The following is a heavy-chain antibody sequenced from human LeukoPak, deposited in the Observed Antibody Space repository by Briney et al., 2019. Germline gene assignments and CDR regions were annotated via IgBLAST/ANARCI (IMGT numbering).Heavy chain of an antibody. Sequence: GGSLRLSCAASGFTFSNYDMHWVRQAPGKGLERVAVISYDGTNKSYADSVKGRFTISSENSKSTLYLQMNSLRPEDTYVYYCARAEGGIVVVPAGHDCWGQGTLVTVSS. J-gene: IGHJ4*02. V-gene: IGHV3-30*03. D-gene: IGHD2-2*01. CDR1: GFTFSNYD. CDR3: ARAEGGIVVVPAGHDC. CDR2: ISYDGTNK.